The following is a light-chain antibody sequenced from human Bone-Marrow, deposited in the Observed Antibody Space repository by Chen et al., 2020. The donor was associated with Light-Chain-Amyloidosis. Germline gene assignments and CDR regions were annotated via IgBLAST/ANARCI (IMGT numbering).Light chain of an antibody. Sequence: YVLTQPSSVSVATGQTAPIACGGNNIGSTSVHWYQQTPGQAPLLVVYADSDRPSGIPGRLSGSNSGNTATLTISRVEAGDEADYYCQVWDRSSDRPVFGGGTKLTVL. J-gene: IGLJ3*02. CDR1: NIGSTS. V-gene: IGLV3-21*02. CDR2: ADS. CDR3: QVWDRSSDRPV.